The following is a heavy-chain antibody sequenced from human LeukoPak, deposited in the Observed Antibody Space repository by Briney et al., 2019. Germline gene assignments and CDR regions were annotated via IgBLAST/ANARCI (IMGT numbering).Heavy chain of an antibody. Sequence: PGGSLRLSCAASKLTFSDHYMDWVRQAPGKGLEWVANIKQDGSEKYYVDSVKGRFTISRDNAKNSLYLQMNSLRAEDTAVYYCARDFQDTESGTYYDFWSGYYTLFDDYWGQGTLVTVSS. CDR1: KLTFSDHY. CDR2: IKQDGSEK. D-gene: IGHD3-3*01. V-gene: IGHV3-7*01. J-gene: IGHJ4*02. CDR3: ARDFQDTESGTYYDFWSGYYTLFDDY.